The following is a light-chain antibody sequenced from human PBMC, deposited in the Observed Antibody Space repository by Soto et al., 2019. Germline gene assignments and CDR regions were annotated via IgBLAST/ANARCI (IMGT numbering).Light chain of an antibody. V-gene: IGKV3-20*01. CDR3: PQYGSSPLT. CDR2: GAS. CDR1: QSVSSSY. Sequence: EIVLTQSPGTLSLSPGERATLSCRASQSVSSSYLAWYQQKPGQAHGLLIYGASSRATGIPDRFSGSGSGTDFTLTISRLEPEDFAVYYCPQYGSSPLTFGGGTKVEIK. J-gene: IGKJ4*01.